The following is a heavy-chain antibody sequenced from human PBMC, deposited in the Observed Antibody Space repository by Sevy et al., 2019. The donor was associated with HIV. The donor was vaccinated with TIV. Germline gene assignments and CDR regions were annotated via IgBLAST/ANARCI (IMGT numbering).Heavy chain of an antibody. CDR3: AGIAGRGSSPIDY. J-gene: IGHJ4*02. CDR1: GGSFSGYY. V-gene: IGHV4-34*01. Sequence: SETLSLTCAVYGGSFSGYYWSWIRQPPGKGLEWIGEINHSGSTNYNPSLKSRVTISVDTSKNQFSLKLSSVTAADTAGYYCAGIAGRGSSPIDYWGQGTLVTVSS. CDR2: INHSGST. D-gene: IGHD6-13*01.